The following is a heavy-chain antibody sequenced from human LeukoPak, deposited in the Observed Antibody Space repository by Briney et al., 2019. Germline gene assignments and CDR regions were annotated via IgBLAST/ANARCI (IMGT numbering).Heavy chain of an antibody. Sequence: PGGSLRLSCAASGSTFSNAWMNWVRQAPGKGLEWVGRIKSKTDGGTTDYAAPVKGRFTISRDDSKNTLYLQMNSLKTEDTAVYYCTTGPGYYYDSSGYFHWGQGTLVTVSS. CDR3: TTGPGYYYDSSGYFH. J-gene: IGHJ4*02. D-gene: IGHD3-22*01. CDR2: IKSKTDGGTT. CDR1: GSTFSNAW. V-gene: IGHV3-15*07.